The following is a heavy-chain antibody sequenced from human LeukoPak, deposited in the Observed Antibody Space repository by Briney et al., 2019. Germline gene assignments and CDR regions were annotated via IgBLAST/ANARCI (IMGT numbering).Heavy chain of an antibody. CDR2: IYYSGST. J-gene: IGHJ3*02. Sequence: SGTLSLTCTVSGGSIRGYYWSWIRQPPGKGLEWIGYIYYSGSTNYNPSLQSRVTISVDTSKNQFSLKLSSVTAADTAVYYCARVRQYYYDSSGEGDAFDIWGQGTMVTVSS. CDR1: GGSIRGYY. D-gene: IGHD3-22*01. V-gene: IGHV4-59*12. CDR3: ARVRQYYYDSSGEGDAFDI.